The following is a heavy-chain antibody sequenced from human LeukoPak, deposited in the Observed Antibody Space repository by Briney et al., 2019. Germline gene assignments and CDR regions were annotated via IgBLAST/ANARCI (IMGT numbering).Heavy chain of an antibody. Sequence: PGGSLRLSCAASGFTFSSYSMNWVRQAPGKGLEWVSSISSSSSYIYYADSVKGRFTISRDNAKNSLYLQMNSLRAEDTAVYYCARDSLYYGPYYFDYWGQGTLVTVSS. V-gene: IGHV3-21*01. CDR3: ARDSLYYGPYYFDY. J-gene: IGHJ4*02. D-gene: IGHD4-17*01. CDR2: ISSSSSYI. CDR1: GFTFSSYS.